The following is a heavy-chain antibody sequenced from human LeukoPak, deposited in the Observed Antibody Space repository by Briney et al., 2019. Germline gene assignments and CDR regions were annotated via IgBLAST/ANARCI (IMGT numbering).Heavy chain of an antibody. CDR2: IWYDGNNK. V-gene: IGHV3-33*01. J-gene: IGHJ4*02. D-gene: IGHD5-18*01. Sequence: GGSLRLSCAASGFTFSSYGMHWVRQAPGKGLEWVAVIWYDGNNKYYAESVKGRFTISRDISKNTLYLQMNSLRAEDTAVYYCVRGYSYFDYWGQGTLVTVSS. CDR3: VRGYSYFDY. CDR1: GFTFSSYG.